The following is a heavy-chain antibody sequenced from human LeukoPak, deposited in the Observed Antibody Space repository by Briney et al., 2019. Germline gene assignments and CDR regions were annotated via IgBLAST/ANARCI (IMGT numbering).Heavy chain of an antibody. V-gene: IGHV4-34*01. Sequence: SETLSLTCAVYGGSFSGYYWSWIRQPLGKGLEWIGEINHSGSTNYNPSLKSRVTISVDTSKNQFSLKLSSVTAADTAVYYCARRNDDYQYYGMDVWGQGTTVTVSS. D-gene: IGHD1-1*01. CDR3: ARRNDDYQYYGMDV. CDR1: GGSFSGYY. CDR2: INHSGST. J-gene: IGHJ6*02.